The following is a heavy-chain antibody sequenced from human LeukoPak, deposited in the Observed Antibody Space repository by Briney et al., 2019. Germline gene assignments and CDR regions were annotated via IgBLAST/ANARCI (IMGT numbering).Heavy chain of an antibody. D-gene: IGHD2-2*01. Sequence: ASVKVSCKPSGDTLNTYPITWVRQAPGQGLEWLGGIIPSVQSGSEHYAQKFQGRVTITADAPRTTIYMELRGLRSEDTGVYYCARGEGYCSSTSCYNWFDPWGQGTLVTVSS. CDR3: ARGEGYCSSTSCYNWFDP. V-gene: IGHV1-69*13. CDR2: IIPSVQSGSE. J-gene: IGHJ5*02. CDR1: GDTLNTYP.